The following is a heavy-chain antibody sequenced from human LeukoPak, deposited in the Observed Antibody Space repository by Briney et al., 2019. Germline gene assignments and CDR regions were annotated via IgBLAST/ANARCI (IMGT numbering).Heavy chain of an antibody. D-gene: IGHD1-26*01. J-gene: IGHJ4*02. CDR2: ISYDASNR. CDR1: GFTFSSYG. V-gene: IGHV3-30*18. CDR3: AKDPRRPTVSHFDY. Sequence: GRSLRLSCAASGFTFSSYGMHWVRQAPGKGLEWVAIISYDASNRYYADSVKGRFTISRDNSKNTLYLQMNSLRAEDTAVYYCAKDPRRPTVSHFDYWGRGTLVTVSS.